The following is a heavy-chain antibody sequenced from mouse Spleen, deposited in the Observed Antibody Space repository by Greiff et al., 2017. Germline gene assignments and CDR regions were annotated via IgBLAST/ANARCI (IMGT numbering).Heavy chain of an antibody. Sequence: EVQVVESGGGLVKPGGSLKLSCAASGFTFSSYAMSWVRQTPEKRLEWVATISSGGSYTYYPDSVKGRFTISRDNAKNTLYLQMSSLRSEDTAMYYCARSIDTTVAFDYWGQGTTLTVSS. CDR2: ISSGGSYT. CDR1: GFTFSSYA. CDR3: ARSIDTTVAFDY. V-gene: IGHV5-9-3*01. J-gene: IGHJ2*01. D-gene: IGHD1-1*01.